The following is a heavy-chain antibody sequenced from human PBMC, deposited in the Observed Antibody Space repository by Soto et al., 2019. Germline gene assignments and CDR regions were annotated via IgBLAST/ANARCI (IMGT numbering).Heavy chain of an antibody. D-gene: IGHD2-21*02. J-gene: IGHJ4*02. Sequence: QVQLVESGGGVVQPGRSLRLSCAASGFTFSSYGMHWVRLAPGKGLEWVAVISYDGSNKYYADSVKGRFTISRDNSKNTLYLQMNNLRAEDTAVYYCAKDKVPVVVTAPFDYWGQGTLVTVSS. CDR3: AKDKVPVVVTAPFDY. CDR1: GFTFSSYG. V-gene: IGHV3-30*18. CDR2: ISYDGSNK.